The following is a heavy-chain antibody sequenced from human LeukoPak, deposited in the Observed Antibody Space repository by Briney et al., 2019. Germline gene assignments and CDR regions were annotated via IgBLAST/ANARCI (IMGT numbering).Heavy chain of an antibody. V-gene: IGHV1-46*03. D-gene: IGHD5-24*01. CDR2: INPSGGST. J-gene: IGHJ4*02. CDR1: GYTFTSYY. CDR3: ASFISGDSDGYPLAGSY. Sequence: ASVKVSCKASGYTFTSYYMHWVRQAPGQGLEWMGIINPSGGSTSYAQKFQGRVTMTRDTSTRTVYMELSSLRSEDTAVYYCASFISGDSDGYPLAGSYWGQGTLVTVSS.